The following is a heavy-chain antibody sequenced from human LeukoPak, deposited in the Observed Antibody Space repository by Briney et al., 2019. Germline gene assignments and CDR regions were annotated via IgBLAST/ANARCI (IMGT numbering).Heavy chain of an antibody. J-gene: IGHJ6*03. V-gene: IGHV1-69*05. Sequence: GASVKVSCKASGGTFSSYAISWVRQAPGQGLEWMGGIIPIFGTANYAQKFQGRVTITTDESTSTAYMELSSLRSEDTAVYYCARGRLQYHYYYYYMDVWGKGTTVTVSS. CDR2: IIPIFGTA. D-gene: IGHD4-11*01. CDR3: ARGRLQYHYYYYYMDV. CDR1: GGTFSSYA.